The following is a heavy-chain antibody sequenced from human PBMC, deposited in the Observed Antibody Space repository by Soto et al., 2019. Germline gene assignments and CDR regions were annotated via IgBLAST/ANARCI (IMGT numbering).Heavy chain of an antibody. Sequence: GGSLRLSCAASGFTFSSYGMHWVRLAPGKGLEWVAVIWYDGSNKYYADSVKGRFTISRDNSKNTLYLQMNSLRAEDTAVYYCAREPSPYYYYGMDVWGQGTTVTVSS. V-gene: IGHV3-33*01. CDR1: GFTFSSYG. CDR3: AREPSPYYYYGMDV. CDR2: IWYDGSNK. J-gene: IGHJ6*02.